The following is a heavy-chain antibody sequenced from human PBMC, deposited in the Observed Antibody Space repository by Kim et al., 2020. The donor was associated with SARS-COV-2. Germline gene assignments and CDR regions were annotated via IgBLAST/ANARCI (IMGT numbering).Heavy chain of an antibody. V-gene: IGHV3-49*04. CDR1: GFTFGDYA. CDR3: TRGMGL. J-gene: IGHJ4*02. CDR2: IRSQAYGGTT. Sequence: GSLRLSCTASGFTFGDYAMSWVRQAPGKGLEWVGFIRSQAYGGTTEYAASVKGRFTISRDDSKSIAYLQMNSLKTKDTAVYYYTRGMGLWGQGTLVAVS.